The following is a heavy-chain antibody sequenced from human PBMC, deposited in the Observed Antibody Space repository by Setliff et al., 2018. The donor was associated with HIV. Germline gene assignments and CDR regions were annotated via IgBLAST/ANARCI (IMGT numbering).Heavy chain of an antibody. CDR3: ARVYCSTRSCVDEWYFDY. D-gene: IGHD2-2*01. V-gene: IGHV1-46*01. J-gene: IGHJ4*02. Sequence: ASVKVSCKASGYIFTNYYLHWVRQAPGQGLEWMGVINPYGGAADFAQRFRDRLAMATDTSTSTVFLELSSLRSEDTAIYYCARVYCSTRSCVDEWYFDYWGQGTLVTVSS. CDR1: GYIFTNYY. CDR2: INPYGGAA.